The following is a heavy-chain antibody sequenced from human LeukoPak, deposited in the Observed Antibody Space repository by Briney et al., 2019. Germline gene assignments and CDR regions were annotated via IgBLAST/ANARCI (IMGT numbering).Heavy chain of an antibody. Sequence: SQTLSLTCAISGDSVSSNSAAWNWIRQSPSRGLEWLGRTYYRSKWYNDYAVSVKSRITINPDTSKNQFPLQLNSVTPEDTAVYYCASSKGSSGWKNWFDPWGQGTLVTVSS. J-gene: IGHJ5*02. V-gene: IGHV6-1*01. CDR3: ASSKGSSGWKNWFDP. CDR2: TYYRSKWYN. D-gene: IGHD6-19*01. CDR1: GDSVSSNSAA.